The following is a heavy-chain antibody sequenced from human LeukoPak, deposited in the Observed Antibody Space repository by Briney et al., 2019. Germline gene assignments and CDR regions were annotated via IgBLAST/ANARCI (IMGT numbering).Heavy chain of an antibody. Sequence: SETLSLTCTVSGGSISSYYWSWIRQPPGKGLEWIGYIYYSGSTNYNPSLKSRVTISVDTSKNQFSLKLSSVTAADTAVYYCASSSGYCTGIDYWGQGTLVTVSS. CDR1: GGSISSYY. J-gene: IGHJ4*02. CDR2: IYYSGST. V-gene: IGHV4-59*01. D-gene: IGHD3-22*01. CDR3: ASSSGYCTGIDY.